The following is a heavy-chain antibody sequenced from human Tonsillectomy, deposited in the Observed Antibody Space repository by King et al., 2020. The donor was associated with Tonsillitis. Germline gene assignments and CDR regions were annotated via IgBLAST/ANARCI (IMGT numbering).Heavy chain of an antibody. CDR1: NGSISSYY. J-gene: IGHJ5*02. D-gene: IGHD2-15*01. CDR3: ARGSVVVAATGLNWFDP. Sequence: QLQESGPGLVKPSETLSLTCTVSNGSISSYYWSWIRQPPGKGLEWIGYMYSSGTTNYNPSLKSRVAISVDTSKNRFSLKLTSVTTADTAVYNCARGSVVVAATGLNWFDPWGHGTLVTVSS. V-gene: IGHV4-59*01. CDR2: MYSSGTT.